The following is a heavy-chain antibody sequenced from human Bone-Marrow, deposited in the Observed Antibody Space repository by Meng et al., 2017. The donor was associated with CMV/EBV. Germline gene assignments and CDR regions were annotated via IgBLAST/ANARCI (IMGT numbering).Heavy chain of an antibody. J-gene: IGHJ5*02. D-gene: IGHD5/OR15-5a*01. CDR1: GFTLSGST. CDR2: IRNKANSYAT. CDR3: TSVSASWFDP. Sequence: CAAAGFTLSGSTVHWVRQASGKGLEWVGRIRNKANSYATAYAASVKGRFTVSRDDSKNMAFLQMNNLKTEDTALYFCTSVSASWFDPWGQGTLVTVSS. V-gene: IGHV3-73*01.